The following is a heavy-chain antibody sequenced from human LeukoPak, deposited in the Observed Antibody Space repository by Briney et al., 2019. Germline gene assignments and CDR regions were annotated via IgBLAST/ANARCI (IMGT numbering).Heavy chain of an antibody. CDR1: GFTFNNYA. Sequence: GGSLRLSCVASGFTFNNYAMHWVRQAPGKGLEWLAIIWQDGDKKEYGDSVRGRFTVSRDNSKNTLYLQMNSLRADDTAFYYCGKDRGPDMAVVDLIDHGGKGTLVAVSS. CDR3: GKDRGPDMAVVDLIDH. V-gene: IGHV3-33*06. J-gene: IGHJ4*02. D-gene: IGHD2-2*01. CDR2: IWQDGDKK.